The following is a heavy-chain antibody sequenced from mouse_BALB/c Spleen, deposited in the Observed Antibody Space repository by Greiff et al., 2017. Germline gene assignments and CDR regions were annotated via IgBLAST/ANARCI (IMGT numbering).Heavy chain of an antibody. D-gene: IGHD2-4*01. CDR3: ARIGGMRLRPYAMDY. V-gene: IGHV2-2*02. CDR2: IWSGGST. CDR1: GFSLTSYG. Sequence: QVQLKESGPGLVQPSQSLSITCTVSGFSLTSYGVHWVRQSPGKGLEWLGVIWSGGSTDYNAAFISRLSISKDNSKSQVFFKMNSLQANDTDIYYCARIGGMRLRPYAMDYWGQGTSVTVSS. J-gene: IGHJ4*01.